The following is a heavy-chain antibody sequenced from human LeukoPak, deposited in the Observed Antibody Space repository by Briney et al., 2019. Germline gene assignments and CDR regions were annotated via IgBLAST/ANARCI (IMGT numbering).Heavy chain of an antibody. D-gene: IGHD2-2*02. CDR2: ISYDGSNK. V-gene: IGHV3-30*18. CDR1: GFTLSTYG. J-gene: IGHJ4*02. CDR3: AKTYRGYCSSTSCYNLDY. Sequence: GGSLRLSCAASGFTLSTYGMHWVRQAPGKGLEWVAVISYDGSNKYYADSVKGRFTISRDNSKNTLYLQMNGLRAEDTAVYYCAKTYRGYCSSTSCYNLDYWGQGTLVTVSS.